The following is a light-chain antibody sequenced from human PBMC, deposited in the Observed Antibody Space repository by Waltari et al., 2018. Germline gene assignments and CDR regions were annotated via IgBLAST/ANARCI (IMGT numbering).Light chain of an antibody. J-gene: IGKJ4*01. CDR1: QSVYTY. Sequence: EIVLTQSPATLSLSPGDSATPPCRASQSVYTYLAWYQQTPGQAPRLLIYDASNRATGIPARFVGSGSGTDFTLTISSLEPEDFAVYYCQERSNWPGGSFGGGTKVEIK. CDR3: QERSNWPGGS. CDR2: DAS. V-gene: IGKV3-11*01.